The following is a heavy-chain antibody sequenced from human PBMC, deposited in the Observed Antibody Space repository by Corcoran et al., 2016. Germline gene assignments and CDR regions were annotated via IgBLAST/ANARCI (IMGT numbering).Heavy chain of an antibody. J-gene: IGHJ6*02. CDR2: IYYSGST. CDR1: GGSISSSSYY. D-gene: IGHD6-19*01. V-gene: IGHV4-39*01. Sequence: QLQLQESGPGLVKPSETLSLTCTVSGGSISSSSYYWGWIRQPPGKGLEWIGSIYYSGSTYYNPSLKSRVTISVDTSKNQFSLKLSSVTAADTAVYYCASLTDRSGWDGDYYYGMDVWGQGTTVTVSS. CDR3: ASLTDRSGWDGDYYYGMDV.